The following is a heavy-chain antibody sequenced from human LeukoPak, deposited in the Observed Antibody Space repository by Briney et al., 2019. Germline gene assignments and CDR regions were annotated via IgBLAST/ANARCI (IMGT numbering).Heavy chain of an antibody. CDR2: ISYDGSNK. V-gene: IGHV3-30*18. D-gene: IGHD3-9*01. CDR1: GFTFRSYG. Sequence: PGGSLRLSCAASGFTFRSYGMHWVRQAPGKGLEWVAVISYDGSNKYYADSVKGRFTISRDNSKNTLYLQMSSLRAEDTAVYYCAKDLYLTGYSFDYWGQGTLVTVSS. CDR3: AKDLYLTGYSFDY. J-gene: IGHJ4*02.